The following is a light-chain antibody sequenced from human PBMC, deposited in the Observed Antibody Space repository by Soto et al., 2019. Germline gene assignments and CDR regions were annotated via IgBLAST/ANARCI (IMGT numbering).Light chain of an antibody. CDR1: QSISSW. CDR2: DAS. Sequence: DIQMTQSPSTLSGSVGDRVTITCRASQSISSWLAWYQQKPGKAPKLLIYDASSLESGVPSRFSGSGSGTEFTLTISSLQPDDFATYHCQQYKSYWTFGQGTKV. J-gene: IGKJ1*01. CDR3: QQYKSYWT. V-gene: IGKV1-5*01.